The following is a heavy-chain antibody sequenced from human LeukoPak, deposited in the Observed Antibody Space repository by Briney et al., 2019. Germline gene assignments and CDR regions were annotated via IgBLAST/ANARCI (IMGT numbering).Heavy chain of an antibody. V-gene: IGHV3-53*01. Sequence: LTGGSLRLSCAASGFTVSSNYMSCVRQAPGKGLEWVSVIYSGGSTYYADSVKGRFTISRDNSKNTLYLQMNSLRAEDTAVYYCARGTGDPYYYYYYYMDVWGKGTTVTVSS. J-gene: IGHJ6*03. D-gene: IGHD7-27*01. CDR2: IYSGGST. CDR3: ARGTGDPYYYYYYYMDV. CDR1: GFTVSSNY.